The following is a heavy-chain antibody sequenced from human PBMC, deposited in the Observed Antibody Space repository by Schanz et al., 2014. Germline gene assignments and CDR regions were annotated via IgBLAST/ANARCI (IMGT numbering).Heavy chain of an antibody. D-gene: IGHD3-16*01. V-gene: IGHV4-28*07. CDR1: GYSINTSDW. CDR3: ASKGLTTDAFDI. Sequence: QVQLQESGPGLVKPSDTLSLTCAVSGYSINTSDWWGWTRQPPGKGLEWIGYIYYSGSTYYNPSPKSRVPMSVDTSKTQFPLKLRFVTAVDTAVYYCASKGLTTDAFDIWGQGTLVTVTS. J-gene: IGHJ4*02. CDR2: IYYSGST.